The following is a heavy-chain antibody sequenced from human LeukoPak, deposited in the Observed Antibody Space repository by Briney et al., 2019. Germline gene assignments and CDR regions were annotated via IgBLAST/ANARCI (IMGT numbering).Heavy chain of an antibody. CDR3: ARERSYCGGDCGDFDY. V-gene: IGHV1-2*06. CDR2: INPNSGGT. J-gene: IGHJ4*02. CDR1: GYTFTGYY. D-gene: IGHD2-21*02. Sequence: ASVKVSCKASGYTFTGYYMHWVRQAPGQGLEWMGRINPNSGGTNYAQKFQGRVTMTRDTSISTAYMKLSRLRSDDTAVYYCARERSYCGGDCGDFDYWGQGTLVTVSS.